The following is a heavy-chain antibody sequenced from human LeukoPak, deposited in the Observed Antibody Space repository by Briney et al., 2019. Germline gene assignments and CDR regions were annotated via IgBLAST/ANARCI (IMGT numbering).Heavy chain of an antibody. Sequence: GASVKVSCKASGYTFTSYYMHWVRQAPGQGLEWMGIINPSGGSTSYAQKFQGRVTMTRDTSTSTVYMELSSLRSEDTAVYYCARDLDYYGSGIPGYYFDYCGQGTLVTVSS. CDR2: INPSGGST. J-gene: IGHJ4*02. V-gene: IGHV1-46*01. CDR3: ARDLDYYGSGIPGYYFDY. CDR1: GYTFTSYY. D-gene: IGHD3-10*01.